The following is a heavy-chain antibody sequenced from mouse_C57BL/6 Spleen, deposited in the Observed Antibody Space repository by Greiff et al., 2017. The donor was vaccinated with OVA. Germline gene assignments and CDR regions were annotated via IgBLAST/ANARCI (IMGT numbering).Heavy chain of an antibody. D-gene: IGHD2-3*01. V-gene: IGHV2-5*01. J-gene: IGHJ1*03. Sequence: QVHVKQSGPGLVQPSQSLSITCTVSGFSLTSYGVHWVRQSPGKGLEWLGVIWRGGSTDYDAALMSRLSITKDNSKSQGFFKMNSLQADDTAIYYCAKRGLLRGWYFDVWGTGTTVTVSS. CDR2: IWRGGST. CDR1: GFSLTSYG. CDR3: AKRGLLRGWYFDV.